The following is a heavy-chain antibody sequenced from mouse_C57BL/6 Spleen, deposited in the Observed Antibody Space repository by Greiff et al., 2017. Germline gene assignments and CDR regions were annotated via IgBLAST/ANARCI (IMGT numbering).Heavy chain of an antibody. CDR3: ARSGYYDYEDYFDD. D-gene: IGHD2-4*01. Sequence: VQLQQSVAELVRPGASVKLSCTASGFYFKNTYMRWVKQRPEQGLEWIGRIDPANGNTKYAPKFPGKATITADTSSDTAYLQLSRLTSEDTAIYYSARSGYYDYEDYFDDWGQGTTLTVSS. V-gene: IGHV14-3*01. CDR2: IDPANGNT. CDR1: GFYFKNTY. J-gene: IGHJ2*01.